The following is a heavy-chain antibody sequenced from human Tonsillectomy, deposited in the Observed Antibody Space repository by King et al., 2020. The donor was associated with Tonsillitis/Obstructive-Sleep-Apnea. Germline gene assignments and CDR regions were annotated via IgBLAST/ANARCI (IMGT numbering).Heavy chain of an antibody. Sequence: VQLVESGGGVVQPGRSLRLSCAASGFTFSSYGMHWVRQAPGKGLEWVAVIWYDGRNKYYADSVKGRFTISRDNSKNTLYLQMNSLRADDTAVYYCASDRGQLGPNSSYYYGMDVWGQGTTVTVSS. CDR1: GFTFSSYG. CDR3: ASDRGQLGPNSSYYYGMDV. V-gene: IGHV3-33*01. D-gene: IGHD6-6*01. J-gene: IGHJ6*02. CDR2: IWYDGRNK.